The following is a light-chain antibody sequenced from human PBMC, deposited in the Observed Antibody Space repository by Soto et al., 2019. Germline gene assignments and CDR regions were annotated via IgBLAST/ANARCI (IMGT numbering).Light chain of an antibody. CDR1: QSVSNN. CDR2: GAS. Sequence: EIVMTQSPAALSVSPGERATLSCRASQSVSNNLAGYQQKLGQAPRLLIYGASTRATGIPARFSGSGSGTEFTLTISSLQSEDFAVYFCQQYNNWPPWTFGQGTKVEIK. J-gene: IGKJ1*01. V-gene: IGKV3-15*01. CDR3: QQYNNWPPWT.